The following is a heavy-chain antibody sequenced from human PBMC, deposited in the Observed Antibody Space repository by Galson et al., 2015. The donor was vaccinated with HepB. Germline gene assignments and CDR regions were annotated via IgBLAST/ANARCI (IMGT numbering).Heavy chain of an antibody. CDR2: IKSKTDGGTT. CDR1: GFTFSNAW. Sequence: SLRLSCAASGFTFSNAWMSWVRQAPGKGLEWVGRIKSKTDGGTTDYAAPVKGRFTISRDDSKNTLYLQMNSLKTEDTAVYYCTTEGWPAITTDLIWGQGTMVTASS. D-gene: IGHD5-18*01. V-gene: IGHV3-15*01. CDR3: TTEGWPAITTDLI. J-gene: IGHJ3*02.